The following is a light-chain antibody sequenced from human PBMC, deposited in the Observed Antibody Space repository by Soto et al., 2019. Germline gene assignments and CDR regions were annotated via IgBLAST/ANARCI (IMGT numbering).Light chain of an antibody. CDR1: QSVSSY. V-gene: IGKV3-11*01. J-gene: IGKJ4*01. Sequence: EIVLTQSPATLSLSPGERATLSCRASQSVSSYLAWYQQKPGQAPRLLIYDASNRATGIPARFSGSGSGTDFTLTISGLEPEDFAVYYCQQRSNWGLTFGGGTKVEIK. CDR2: DAS. CDR3: QQRSNWGLT.